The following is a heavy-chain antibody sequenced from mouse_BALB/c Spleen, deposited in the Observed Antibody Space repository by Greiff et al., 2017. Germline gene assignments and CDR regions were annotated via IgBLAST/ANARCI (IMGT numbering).Heavy chain of an antibody. V-gene: IGHV1-63*02. D-gene: IGHD4-1*01. J-gene: IGHJ2*01. CDR2: IYPGGGYT. CDR3: ARSVAGTWRHYFDD. Sequence: QVQLQQSGAELVRPGTSVKISCKASGYTFTNYWLGWVKQRPGHGLEWIGDIYPGGGYTNYNEKFKGKATLTADTSSSTAYMQLSSLTSEDSAVYVSARSVAGTWRHYFDDWGEGTTLTVSS. CDR1: GYTFTNYW.